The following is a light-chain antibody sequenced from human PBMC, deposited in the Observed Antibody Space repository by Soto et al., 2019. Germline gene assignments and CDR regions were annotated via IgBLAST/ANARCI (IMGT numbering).Light chain of an antibody. CDR3: QKYSSVPV. CDR2: AAS. Sequence: DIQMTQSPTSLSASVGDRVTITCRASQDIRNFVAWYQQKPGKAPKLLIYAASPLHSGVPSRFSGSGSGTDFTLTINSLQPEDVATYSCQKYSSVPVFGPGTKVEIK. V-gene: IGKV1-27*01. J-gene: IGKJ3*01. CDR1: QDIRNF.